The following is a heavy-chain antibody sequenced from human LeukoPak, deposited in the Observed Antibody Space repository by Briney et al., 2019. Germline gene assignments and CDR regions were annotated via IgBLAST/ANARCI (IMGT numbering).Heavy chain of an antibody. Sequence: PGGSLRLSCAASGFTFSSYSMNWVRQAPGKGLEWVSSISSSSSYIYYADSVKGRFTISRDNAKNSLYLQMNNLRAEDTAVYYCADSSGYDDAFDIWGQGTMVTVSS. V-gene: IGHV3-21*01. CDR1: GFTFSSYS. CDR3: ADSSGYDDAFDI. CDR2: ISSSSSYI. J-gene: IGHJ3*02. D-gene: IGHD3-22*01.